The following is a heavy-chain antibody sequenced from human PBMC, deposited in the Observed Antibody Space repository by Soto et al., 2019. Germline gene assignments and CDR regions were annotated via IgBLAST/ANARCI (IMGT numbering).Heavy chain of an antibody. CDR1: GFTFSSYA. CDR3: ARDLEMATKSPGDY. D-gene: IGHD5-12*01. CDR2: ISYDGSNK. J-gene: IGHJ4*02. Sequence: QVQLVESGGGVVQPGRSLRLSCAAAGFTFSSYAMHWVRQAPGKGLEGVAVISYDGSNKYYADSVKGRFTISRDNSKNTLYLQMNSLRAEDTAVYYCARDLEMATKSPGDYWGQGTLVTVSS. V-gene: IGHV3-30-3*01.